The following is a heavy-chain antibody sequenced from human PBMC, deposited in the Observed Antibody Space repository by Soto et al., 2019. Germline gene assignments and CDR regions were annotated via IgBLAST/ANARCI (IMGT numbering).Heavy chain of an antibody. J-gene: IGHJ4*02. CDR3: ARGRYGDY. Sequence: QVHLVQSGAEVKKPGASVKVSCKGSGYAFTTYGITWVRQAPGQGLERMGWISAHNGNTNYAQKLQGRVTVTIDTSTSTAYMELRSLRSDDTAVYYCARGRYGDYWGQGALVTVSS. CDR1: GYAFTTYG. V-gene: IGHV1-18*01. CDR2: ISAHNGNT. D-gene: IGHD1-1*01.